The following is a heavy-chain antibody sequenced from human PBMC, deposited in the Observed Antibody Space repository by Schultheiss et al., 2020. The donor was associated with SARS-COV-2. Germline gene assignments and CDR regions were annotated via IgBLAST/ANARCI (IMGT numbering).Heavy chain of an antibody. V-gene: IGHV4-34*01. J-gene: IGHJ6*02. Sequence: GSLRLSCAVYGGSFSGYYWSWIRQPPGKGLEWIGEINHSGSTNYNPSLKSRVTISVDTSKNQFSLKLSSVTAADTAVYYCARAPDYGDYVRDYYYYYGMDVWGQGTTVTVSS. D-gene: IGHD4-17*01. CDR1: GGSFSGYY. CDR2: INHSGST. CDR3: ARAPDYGDYVRDYYYYYGMDV.